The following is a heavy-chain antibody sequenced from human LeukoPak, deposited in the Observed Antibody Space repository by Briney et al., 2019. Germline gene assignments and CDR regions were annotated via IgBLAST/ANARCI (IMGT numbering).Heavy chain of an antibody. V-gene: IGHV3-74*01. Sequence: GGSLRLSCAASGFTFSDYWIHWVRQAPGKGLVWVSRINTDGSITNYADSVKGRFSMSRDNAKNTLYLQMSSLRAEDTAVYYRARDRGPRTGFMVREAYDYWGQGTLVTVSS. CDR3: ARDRGPRTGFMVREAYDY. CDR2: INTDGSIT. J-gene: IGHJ4*02. CDR1: GFTFSDYW. D-gene: IGHD3-10*01.